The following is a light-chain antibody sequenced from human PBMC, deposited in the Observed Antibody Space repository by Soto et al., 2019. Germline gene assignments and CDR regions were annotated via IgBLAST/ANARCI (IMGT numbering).Light chain of an antibody. CDR3: QQNGSLPGWT. CDR1: QSVSSSY. Sequence: EIVLTQSPCTLSLSPGERATLSCRASQSVSSSYLAWYQQKPGQAPRLLISAASTKATGIPDRFSSSGSGTDFTLFISRLVPDDFAVYYCQQNGSLPGWTFGQGTKVEI. V-gene: IGKV3-20*01. J-gene: IGKJ1*01. CDR2: AAS.